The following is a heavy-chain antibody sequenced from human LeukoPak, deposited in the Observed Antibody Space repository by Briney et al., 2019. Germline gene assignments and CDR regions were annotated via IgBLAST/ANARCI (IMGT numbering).Heavy chain of an antibody. D-gene: IGHD5-18*01. CDR3: ARLSGYSYRTHFYYGMDV. Sequence: GESLKISCKGSGYSFNSYWIGWVRQMPGKGLEWTGIIYPGDSDTRYSPSFQGQVTISVDKSISTAYLQWSSLKASDTAIYYCARLSGYSYRTHFYYGMDVWGQGTTVTVSS. J-gene: IGHJ6*02. CDR2: IYPGDSDT. CDR1: GYSFNSYW. V-gene: IGHV5-51*01.